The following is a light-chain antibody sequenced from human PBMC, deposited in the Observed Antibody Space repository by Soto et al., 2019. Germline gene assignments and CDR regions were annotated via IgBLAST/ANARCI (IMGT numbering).Light chain of an antibody. J-gene: IGKJ2*02. V-gene: IGKV1-5*03. Sequence: DIQMTQSPSTLSASVGDRVTITCRASQSISSWLAWYQQKPGKAPKLLIYKASSLESGVPSRFSGSGSGTEFTLTISSLQPDDFATYYGQQYNSYPCTFGQGTKLEIK. CDR1: QSISSW. CDR3: QQYNSYPCT. CDR2: KAS.